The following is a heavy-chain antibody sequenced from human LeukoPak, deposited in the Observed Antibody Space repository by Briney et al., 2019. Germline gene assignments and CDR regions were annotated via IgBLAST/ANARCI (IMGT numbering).Heavy chain of an antibody. J-gene: IGHJ6*03. D-gene: IGHD2-2*01. CDR2: IIPIFGTA. Sequence: ASVKVSCKASGGTFSSYAISWVRQAPGQGLEWMGGIIPIFGTANYAQKFQGRVTITADESTSTAYMELSSLRPEDTAVYYCARDRLPAATTNYYYYYMDVWGKGTTVTVSS. V-gene: IGHV1-69*01. CDR1: GGTFSSYA. CDR3: ARDRLPAATTNYYYYYMDV.